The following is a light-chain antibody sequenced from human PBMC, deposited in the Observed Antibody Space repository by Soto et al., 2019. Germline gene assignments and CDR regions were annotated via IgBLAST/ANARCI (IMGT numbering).Light chain of an antibody. V-gene: IGKV1-39*01. CDR1: ENIFSY. J-gene: IGKJ4*01. CDR3: QQSYSTPLT. CDR2: GTS. Sequence: EIQMTQSPSSLSAYVGERGTITFGSSENIFSYVNWYQQKSGHAPKLLIFGTSSLHSGVPSGFSGSGSGTEFTLTINSLQTEDFATYYCQQSYSTPLTFGGGTKVDIK.